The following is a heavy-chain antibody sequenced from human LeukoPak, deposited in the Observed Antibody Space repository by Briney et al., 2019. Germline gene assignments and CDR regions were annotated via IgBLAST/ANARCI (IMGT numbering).Heavy chain of an antibody. J-gene: IGHJ4*02. CDR2: ISYDGSNK. CDR1: GFTFSSYA. V-gene: IGHV3-30-3*01. CDR3: AREEYSSSSFDY. Sequence: SGGSLRLSCAASGFTFSSYAMHWVHQAPGKGLEWVAVISYDGSNKYYADSVKGRFTISRDNSKNTLYLQMNSLRAEDTAVYYCAREEYSSSSFDYWGQGTLVTVSS. D-gene: IGHD6-6*01.